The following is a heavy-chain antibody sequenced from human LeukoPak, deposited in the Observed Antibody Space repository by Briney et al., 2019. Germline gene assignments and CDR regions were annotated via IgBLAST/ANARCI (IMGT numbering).Heavy chain of an antibody. CDR3: SRRLLETAFDI. Sequence: GESLKISCQGFGFSFPNYWLGWVRPVPGKGLGWVGIIYPGDTDTRYSPSFQGQVTISADKSISTAYLQWTSLKASDTAMYYCSRRLLETAFDIWGQGTMVTVSS. CDR1: GFSFPNYW. CDR2: IYPGDTDT. D-gene: IGHD1-1*01. J-gene: IGHJ3*02. V-gene: IGHV5-51*01.